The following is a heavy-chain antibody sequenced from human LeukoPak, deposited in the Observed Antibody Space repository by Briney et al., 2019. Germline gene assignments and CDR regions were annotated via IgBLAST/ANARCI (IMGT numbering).Heavy chain of an antibody. CDR2: TYTSGST. V-gene: IGHV4-4*07. J-gene: IGHJ4*02. CDR3: ARGRAYYDSSGYFNY. Sequence: SETLSLTCTVSGDSISGYYWNWIRQPAGKGLEWIGRTYTSGSTNYNPSLQSRVIMSVDTSKNQFSLDLNSVTAADTAVYYCARGRAYYDSSGYFNYWGQGILVTVSS. D-gene: IGHD3-22*01. CDR1: GDSISGYY.